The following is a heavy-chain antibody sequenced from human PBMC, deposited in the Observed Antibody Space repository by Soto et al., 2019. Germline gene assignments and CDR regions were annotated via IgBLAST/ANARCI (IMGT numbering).Heavy chain of an antibody. CDR2: IYYSGST. J-gene: IGHJ6*02. CDR1: GGSISSSSYY. D-gene: IGHD6-6*01. Sequence: LSLTCPVSGGSISSSSYYWGWIRQPPGKGLEWIGSIYYSGSTYYNPSLKSRVTISVDTSKNQFSLKLSSVTAADTAVYYCARGVDEYSSNYYYYYGMEVWGQGTTVTVSS. V-gene: IGHV4-39*01. CDR3: ARGVDEYSSNYYYYYGMEV.